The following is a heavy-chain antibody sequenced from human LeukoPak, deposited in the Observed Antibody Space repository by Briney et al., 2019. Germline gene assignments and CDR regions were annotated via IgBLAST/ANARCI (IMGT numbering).Heavy chain of an antibody. CDR2: IKTDGSST. V-gene: IGHV3-74*01. CDR1: GFTFSSHW. Sequence: PGGSLRLSCAASGFTFSSHWMHWVRHAPGKGLVWVSRIKTDGSSTTYADSVKGRFTISRDNAKNSLYLQMNSLRAEDTAVYYCARDRVTMVRGVNYYFDYWGQGTLVTVSS. CDR3: ARDRVTMVRGVNYYFDY. D-gene: IGHD3-10*01. J-gene: IGHJ4*02.